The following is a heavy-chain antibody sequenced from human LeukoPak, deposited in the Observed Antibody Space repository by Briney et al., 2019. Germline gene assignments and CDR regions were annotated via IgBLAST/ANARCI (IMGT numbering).Heavy chain of an antibody. J-gene: IGHJ4*02. Sequence: ASVKVSCKASGYTFTGYYIHWVRQAPGQGLEWLGWINPSSGGSNYAQKFQGRVAMTRDTSISTAYMELSGLRSDDTAVIYCARDSSGRAAAADWGQGTLVTVSS. CDR3: ARDSSGRAAAAD. CDR1: GYTFTGYY. D-gene: IGHD6-13*01. CDR2: INPSSGGS. V-gene: IGHV1-2*02.